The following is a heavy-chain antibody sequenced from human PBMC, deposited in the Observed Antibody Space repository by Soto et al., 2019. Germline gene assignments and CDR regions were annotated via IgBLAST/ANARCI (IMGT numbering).Heavy chain of an antibody. Sequence: QVQLQESGPGLVKPSGTLSLTCAVSGGSFTSNNWWTWVRQPPGQGLEWIGEIYRTGSTNYNPSLKSRVTISRVKSENQFSLKVTSLTAADTAVYYCAGRDPGTSVDYWGQGTLVTVSS. CDR3: AGRDPGTSVDY. D-gene: IGHD1-7*01. V-gene: IGHV4-4*02. CDR1: GGSFTSNNW. J-gene: IGHJ4*02. CDR2: IYRTGST.